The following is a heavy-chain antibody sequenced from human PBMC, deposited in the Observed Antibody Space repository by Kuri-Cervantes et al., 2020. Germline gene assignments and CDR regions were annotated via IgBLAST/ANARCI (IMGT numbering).Heavy chain of an antibody. Sequence: LSLTCAASGFTFSSYGMHWVRQAPGKGLEWVAVISYDGSNKYYADSVKGRFTISRDNSKNTLYLQMNSLRAEDTAVYYCAKVLGVRGVISRYYYYGMDVWGQGTTVTVSS. V-gene: IGHV3-30*18. J-gene: IGHJ6*02. CDR3: AKVLGVRGVISRYYYYGMDV. CDR2: ISYDGSNK. CDR1: GFTFSSYG. D-gene: IGHD3-10*01.